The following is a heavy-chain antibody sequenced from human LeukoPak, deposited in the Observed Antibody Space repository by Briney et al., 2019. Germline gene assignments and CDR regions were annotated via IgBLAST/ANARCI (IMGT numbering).Heavy chain of an antibody. J-gene: IGHJ3*02. D-gene: IGHD4-23*01. CDR3: ARGSYAGSFAFDI. Sequence: SETLSLTCTVSGGSISSYYLSWIRQPPGKGLEWIGYIYYSGTTNYNPSLKSRVTISVDASKNQVSLKLSSVTAADTAVYYCARGSYAGSFAFDIWGQGTMVTVSS. V-gene: IGHV4-59*01. CDR2: IYYSGTT. CDR1: GGSISSYY.